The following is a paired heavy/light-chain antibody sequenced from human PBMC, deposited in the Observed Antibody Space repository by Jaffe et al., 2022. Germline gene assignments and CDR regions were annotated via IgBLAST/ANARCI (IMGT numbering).Light chain of an antibody. CDR1: SSNIGSNT. CDR2: SNN. CDR3: AAWDDSLNGHV. V-gene: IGLV1-44*01. J-gene: IGLJ1*01. Sequence: QSVLTQPPSASGTPGQRVTISCSGSSSNIGSNTVNWYQQLPGTAPKLLIYSNNQRPSGVPDRFSGSKSGTSASLAISGLQSEDETDYYCAAWDDSLNGHVFGTGTKVTVL.
Heavy chain of an antibody. V-gene: IGHV1-46*01. Sequence: QVQLVQSGAEVKKPGASVKVSCKASGYTFTNYYIHWVRQAPGQGLEWMGIINPSGGSTSSAQKFQGRVTMTRDTSTSTVYMELSSLRSEDTAVYYCARGLVVVVPAAREYWFDPWGQGTLVTVSS. CDR3: ARGLVVVVPAAREYWFDP. CDR2: INPSGGST. J-gene: IGHJ5*02. CDR1: GYTFTNYY. D-gene: IGHD2-2*01.